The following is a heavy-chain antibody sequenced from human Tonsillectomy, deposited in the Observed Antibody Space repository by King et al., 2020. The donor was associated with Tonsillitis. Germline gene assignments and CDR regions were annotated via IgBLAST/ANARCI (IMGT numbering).Heavy chain of an antibody. CDR3: AKDRGSSYYPAGMDV. J-gene: IGHJ6*02. V-gene: IGHV3-30*02. CDR1: GFTLSTYG. CDR2: IRYDGSNK. D-gene: IGHD3-3*01. Sequence: VQLVESGGGVVQPGGSLRLSCAASGFTLSTYGIHWVRQAPGKGLEWVAFIRYDGSNKFYAESMKGRFTMSRDNSKNTLYLQMSSLRAEDTAMYYCAKDRGSSYYPAGMDVWGQGTTVTVSS.